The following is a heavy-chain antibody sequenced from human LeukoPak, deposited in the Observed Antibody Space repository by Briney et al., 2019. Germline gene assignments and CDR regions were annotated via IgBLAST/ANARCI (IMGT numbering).Heavy chain of an antibody. V-gene: IGHV3-33*01. CDR2: IWYDGTNK. Sequence: GRSLRLSCAASGFTFSGFGMQWVRQAPGKGLEWVALIWYDGTNKYYADSVKGRFTISRDNSKNTLYLQMNSLRAEDTAVYYCARDCSGGSCYAEDYWGQGTLVTVSS. D-gene: IGHD2-15*01. J-gene: IGHJ4*02. CDR1: GFTFSGFG. CDR3: ARDCSGGSCYAEDY.